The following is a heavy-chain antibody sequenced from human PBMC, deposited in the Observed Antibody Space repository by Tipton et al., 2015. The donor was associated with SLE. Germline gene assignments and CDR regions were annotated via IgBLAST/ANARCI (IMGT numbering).Heavy chain of an antibody. CDR1: GFTFSSYN. CDR3: TKDNSDPRCFYYSGMDV. Sequence: GSLRLSCAASGFTFSSYNMNWVRRAPGKGLEWVSSISYGSGHINYADSVKGRFSISRDNAKKSLYLQMNSVRAEDTALYYCTKDNSDPRCFYYSGMDVWGQGTTVTVSS. J-gene: IGHJ6*02. V-gene: IGHV3-21*04. CDR2: ISYGSGHI. D-gene: IGHD2-21*02.